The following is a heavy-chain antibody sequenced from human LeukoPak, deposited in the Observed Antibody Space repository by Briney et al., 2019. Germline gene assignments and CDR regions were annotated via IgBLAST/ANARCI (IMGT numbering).Heavy chain of an antibody. Sequence: QPGGSLRLSCAASGFIFSSYSMNWVRQAPGKGLEWVSYISSSGTTIYYADSVKGRFAISRDNAKNSLYLQMNSLRAEDTAVYYCARGLELRYFDWLLSGAYWDQGTLVTVSS. CDR3: ARGLELRYFDWLLSGAY. D-gene: IGHD3-9*01. CDR1: GFIFSSYS. J-gene: IGHJ4*02. CDR2: ISSSGTTI. V-gene: IGHV3-48*04.